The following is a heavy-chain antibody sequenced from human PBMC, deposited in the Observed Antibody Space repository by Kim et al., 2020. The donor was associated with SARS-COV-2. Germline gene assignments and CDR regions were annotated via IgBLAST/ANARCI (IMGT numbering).Heavy chain of an antibody. J-gene: IGHJ4*02. CDR3: ATDQGGILDF. D-gene: IGHD1-20*01. V-gene: IGHV3-7*01. Sequence: GGSLRLFCVGTGFVFRSSWMAWVRQVPGKGPEWVANIKEDSSERYYVDSVKGRFTVSRDNDMNSLYLQMSSLRVKDTAVYYCATDQGGILDFWCQGTMVT. CDR2: IKEDSSER. CDR1: GFVFRSSW.